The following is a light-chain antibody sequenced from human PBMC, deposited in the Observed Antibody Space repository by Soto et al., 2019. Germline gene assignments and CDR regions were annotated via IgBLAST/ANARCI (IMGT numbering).Light chain of an antibody. CDR2: GAS. J-gene: IGKJ2*01. V-gene: IGKV3-20*01. Sequence: EIVLTQSPGTLSLSPGERATLSCRATQSVDSSYLAWYQQKPGQAPRLLIYGASSRATGIPNRFSGSGSGTDFTLTIRRLEPEDFAVYYCQQLRTFGQGTKLEIK. CDR1: QSVDSSY. CDR3: QQLRT.